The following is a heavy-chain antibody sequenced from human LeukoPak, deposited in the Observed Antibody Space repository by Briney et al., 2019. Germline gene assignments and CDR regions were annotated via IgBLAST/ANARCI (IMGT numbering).Heavy chain of an antibody. CDR3: ARLTYYYDSSGYSNPWYFDY. Sequence: GESLKISCKGSGYSFTSHWIGWVRQMPGKGLEWMGIIYPGDSDTRYSPSFQGQVTISADKSISTAYLQWSSLKASDTAMYYCARLTYYYDSSGYSNPWYFDYWGQGTLVTVSS. V-gene: IGHV5-51*01. CDR1: GYSFTSHW. J-gene: IGHJ4*02. D-gene: IGHD3-22*01. CDR2: IYPGDSDT.